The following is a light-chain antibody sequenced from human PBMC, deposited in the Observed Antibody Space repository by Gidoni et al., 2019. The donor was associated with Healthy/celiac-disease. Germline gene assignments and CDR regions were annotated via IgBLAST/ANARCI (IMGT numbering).Light chain of an antibody. CDR3: QQYNSYSGT. CDR1: QSISSW. Sequence: DIQMTQSPSTLSASVGDSVTITCRASQSISSWLAWYQQKPGKAPKLLIYKASSLESGVPSRFSGSGSGTEFTLTISSLQPDDCATYYCQQYNSYSGTFGQGTKVEIK. V-gene: IGKV1-5*03. J-gene: IGKJ1*01. CDR2: KAS.